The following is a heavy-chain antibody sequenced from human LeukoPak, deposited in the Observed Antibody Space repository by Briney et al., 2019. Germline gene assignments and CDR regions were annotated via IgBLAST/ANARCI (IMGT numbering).Heavy chain of an antibody. D-gene: IGHD5-12*01. J-gene: IGHJ4*02. CDR3: AKDRDSGYDITKYL. Sequence: GGSLRLSCAASGFTFSSYGMHWVRQAPGKGLEWVAFIRYDGSNKYYADSVKGRFTISRDDSKNTLYLQMNSLRAEDTAVYYCAKDRDSGYDITKYLGGQGTLVTVSS. CDR1: GFTFSSYG. V-gene: IGHV3-30*02. CDR2: IRYDGSNK.